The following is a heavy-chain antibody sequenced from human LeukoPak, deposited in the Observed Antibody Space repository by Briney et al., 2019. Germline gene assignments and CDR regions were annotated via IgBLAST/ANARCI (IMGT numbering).Heavy chain of an antibody. J-gene: IGHJ4*02. CDR1: GYTFTSYA. D-gene: IGHD5-18*01. V-gene: IGHV7-4-1*02. Sequence: ASVKVSCKASGYTFTSYAVNWVRQAPGQGLEWMGWINTNTGNPTYAQGFTGRFVFSLDTSVSTAYLQISSLKAEDTAVYYCARAHRVDTAMSVGYWGQGTLVTVSS. CDR2: INTNTGNP. CDR3: ARAHRVDTAMSVGY.